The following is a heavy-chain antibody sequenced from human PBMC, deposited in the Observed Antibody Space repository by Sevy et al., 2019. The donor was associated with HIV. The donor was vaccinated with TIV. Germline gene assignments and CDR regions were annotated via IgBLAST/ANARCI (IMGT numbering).Heavy chain of an antibody. J-gene: IGHJ6*02. D-gene: IGHD6-6*01. CDR2: ILYDGSNK. CDR1: GFTFSSYG. V-gene: IGHV3-30*03. Sequence: GGSLRLSCAASGFTFSSYGMHWVRQAPGKGLEWVAVILYDGSNKYYADFVKGRFTISRDNSKNTLYLQMNSLRAGDTAVYYCARGLAALPGYYYGMDVWGQGTAVTVSS. CDR3: ARGLAALPGYYYGMDV.